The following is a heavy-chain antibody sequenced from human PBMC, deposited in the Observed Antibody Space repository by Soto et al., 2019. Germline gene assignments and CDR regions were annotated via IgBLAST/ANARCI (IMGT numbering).Heavy chain of an antibody. CDR1: GFTFSSYGMTFSSYA. D-gene: IGHD3-10*01. CDR2: ITGIGDST. CDR3: AKLRQYYQGSWSRTYYFYGMHX. Sequence: PGGSLRLSCAASGFTFSSYGMTFSSYAMSWVRQSPVKGLEWVSTITGIGDSTYYSDSVNGRFKIYRDNSKNTLFLQMNSLRDGDTALYHCAKLRQYYQGSWSRTYYFYGMHXWGQGTTFTVS. J-gene: IGHJ6*02. V-gene: IGHV3-23*01.